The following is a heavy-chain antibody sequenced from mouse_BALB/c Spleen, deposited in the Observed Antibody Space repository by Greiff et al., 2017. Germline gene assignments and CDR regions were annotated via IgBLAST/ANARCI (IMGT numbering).Heavy chain of an antibody. CDR1: GFTFSSYG. CDR3: EREAYGEYYLDY. CDR2: INSNGGST. J-gene: IGHJ2*01. Sequence: EVMLVESGGGLVQPGGSLKLSCAASGFTFSSYGMSWVRQTPDKRLELVATINSNGGSTYYPDSVKGRFTISRDNAKNTLYLQMSSLKSEDTAMYYGEREAYGEYYLDYGGQGTTLTVSS. D-gene: IGHD1-1*01. V-gene: IGHV5-6-3*01.